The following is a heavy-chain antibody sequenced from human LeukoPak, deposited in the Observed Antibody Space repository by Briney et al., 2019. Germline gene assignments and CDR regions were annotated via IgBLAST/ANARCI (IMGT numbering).Heavy chain of an antibody. J-gene: IGHJ3*02. V-gene: IGHV4-31*03. D-gene: IGHD2-21*01. CDR2: MYYSGTT. Sequence: PSETLSLTCSASGVSISSDKYYWAWFRQRPGKGLEWIGYMYYSGTTSYNPSLKSRVSISVDTSRSQFSLKLSSESAADTAVYCCSPPYCGTISCLDVFDIWGQGTMVTVSS. CDR1: GVSISSDKYY. CDR3: SPPYCGTISCLDVFDI.